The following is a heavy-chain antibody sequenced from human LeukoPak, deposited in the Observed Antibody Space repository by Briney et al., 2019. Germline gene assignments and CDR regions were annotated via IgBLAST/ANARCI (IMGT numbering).Heavy chain of an antibody. J-gene: IGHJ4*02. Sequence: GGSLRLSCEASGFTFSSYAMHWVRQAPGKGLEYVSAISSNGGSTSYANSVKGRFTISRDNSKNSLYLQMNSLRAEDTAVYYCARGYGDYGKYYFDSWGQGTLVTVSS. CDR1: GFTFSSYA. V-gene: IGHV3-64*01. CDR3: ARGYGDYGKYYFDS. CDR2: ISSNGGST. D-gene: IGHD4-17*01.